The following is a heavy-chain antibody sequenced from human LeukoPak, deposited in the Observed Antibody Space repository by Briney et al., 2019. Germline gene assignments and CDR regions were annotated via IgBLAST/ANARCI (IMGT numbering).Heavy chain of an antibody. CDR1: GGSISSSSYY. Sequence: SETLSLTCTVFGGSISSSSYYWSWIRQPPGKGLEWIGEINHSGSTNYNPSLKSRVTISVDTSKNQFSLKLSSVTAADTAVYYCARGIPPVYYDYVWGSYRPKNYYYYMDVWGKGTTVTVSS. V-gene: IGHV4-39*07. CDR3: ARGIPPVYYDYVWGSYRPKNYYYYMDV. CDR2: INHSGST. J-gene: IGHJ6*03. D-gene: IGHD3-16*02.